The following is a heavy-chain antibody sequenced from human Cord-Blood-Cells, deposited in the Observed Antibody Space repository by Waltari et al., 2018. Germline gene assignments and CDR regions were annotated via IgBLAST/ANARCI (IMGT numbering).Heavy chain of an antibody. Sequence: QVQLQESGPGLVKPSETPSLTCTVSGGSISSYYCSWIRQPPGTGLEWVGYIYYSGGTNYNPSLKSRVTISVDTSKNQFSLKLSSVTAADTAVYYCARQGLWLPADYGMDVWGQGTTVTVSS. CDR1: GGSISSYY. D-gene: IGHD5-12*01. V-gene: IGHV4-59*08. CDR2: IYYSGGT. CDR3: ARQGLWLPADYGMDV. J-gene: IGHJ6*02.